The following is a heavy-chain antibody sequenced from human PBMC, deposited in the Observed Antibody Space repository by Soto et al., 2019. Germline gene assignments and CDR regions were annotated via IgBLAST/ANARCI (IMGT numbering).Heavy chain of an antibody. J-gene: IGHJ1*01. CDR1: GFTFRSYV. CDR2: TSYDGSDK. D-gene: IGHD3-16*01. CDR3: ARWGTTGGLDV. V-gene: IGHV3-33*05. Sequence: QVQLVESGGGVVQPGTSLRVSCVGSGFTFRSYVIHWVRQAPGKGLEWVALTSYDGSDKYYGDSVRGRFTISRDNSRNRVDLKRESLRLEDTALYFCARWGTTGGLDVWGQGTLVSVSS.